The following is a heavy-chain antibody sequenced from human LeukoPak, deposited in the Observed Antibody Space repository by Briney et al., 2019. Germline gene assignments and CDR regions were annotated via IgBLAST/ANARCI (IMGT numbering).Heavy chain of an antibody. CDR3: ARGIRDIVVVPAAQEAWFDP. CDR2: ISAYNGNT. V-gene: IGHV1-18*01. J-gene: IGHJ5*02. Sequence: ASVKVSCKASGYTFTSYGISWVRQAPGQGLEWMGWISAYNGNTNYAQKLQGRVTMTTDTSTSTAYMELRSLRSDDTAVYYCARGIRDIVVVPAAQEAWFDPWGQGTLVTVSS. D-gene: IGHD2-2*01. CDR1: GYTFTSYG.